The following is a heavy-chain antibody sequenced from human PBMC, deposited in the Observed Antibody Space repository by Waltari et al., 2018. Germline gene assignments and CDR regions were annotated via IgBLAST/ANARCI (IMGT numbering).Heavy chain of an antibody. V-gene: IGHV1-24*01. D-gene: IGHD3-22*01. CDR3: ATVPYYYDSSGYLYYFDY. J-gene: IGHJ4*02. Sequence: QVQLVQSGAEVKKPGASVKVSCKVSGYTLTELSMHWVRQAPGKGLEWRGGFDPEDGETIYEQKYQGRVTMTEDTSTDTAYMELSSLRSEDTAVYYCATVPYYYDSSGYLYYFDYWGQGTLVTVSS. CDR1: GYTLTELS. CDR2: FDPEDGET.